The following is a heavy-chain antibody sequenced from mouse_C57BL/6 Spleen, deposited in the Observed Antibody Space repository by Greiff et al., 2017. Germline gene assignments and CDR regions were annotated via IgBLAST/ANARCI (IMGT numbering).Heavy chain of an antibody. D-gene: IGHD1-1*01. J-gene: IGHJ2*01. Sequence: QVQLQQPGAELVKPGASVTLSCKASGYTFTSYWMHWVKQRPGQGLEWIGMIHPNSGSTNYNEKFKGKATLTADKSSSTAYMQLSSLTSEDSAVYYCADYGSSYRSYWGQGTTLTVSS. CDR1: GYTFTSYW. V-gene: IGHV1-64*01. CDR2: IHPNSGST. CDR3: ADYGSSYRSY.